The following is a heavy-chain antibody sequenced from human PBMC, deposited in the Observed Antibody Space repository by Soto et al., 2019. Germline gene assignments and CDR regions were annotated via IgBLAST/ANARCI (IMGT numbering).Heavy chain of an antibody. CDR2: ISSSGESS. Sequence: EVQLVESGGGMAQPGGSVRLSCAASGFIFSSYEMNWARQAPGKTLGWVSYISSSGESSYYEDSVKGRFTISRDTARKSLYLQMICLRAEDTAVYYWARVYCSTTTCHVQAFDSWGQGTLVTVSS. CDR1: GFIFSSYE. D-gene: IGHD2-2*01. V-gene: IGHV3-48*03. CDR3: ARVYCSTTTCHVQAFDS. J-gene: IGHJ4*02.